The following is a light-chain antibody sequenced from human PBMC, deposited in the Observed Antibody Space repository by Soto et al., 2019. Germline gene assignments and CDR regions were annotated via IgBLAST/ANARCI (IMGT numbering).Light chain of an antibody. CDR2: GSS. CDR1: QSVTSSY. V-gene: IGKV3-20*01. Sequence: EIVLTQSPGTLSLSPGERATLSCRASQSVTSSYLAWYQQKPGQAPRLLIYGSSSRATGIPDRFSGSGSGIDFTLTISILEPEDFAVYYCQQYGSSPYTFGQGTKLEIK. CDR3: QQYGSSPYT. J-gene: IGKJ2*01.